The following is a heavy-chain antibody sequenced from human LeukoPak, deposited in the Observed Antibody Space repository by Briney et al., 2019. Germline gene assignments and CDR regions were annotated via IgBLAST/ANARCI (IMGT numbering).Heavy chain of an antibody. CDR1: GFTFSSYT. V-gene: IGHV3-21*01. CDR2: ISSSSSYI. CDR3: ASAWGGYCSSTSCYPFDY. D-gene: IGHD2-2*01. Sequence: GGSLRLSCAASGFTFSSYTMNWVRQAPGKGLEWVSSISSSSSYIYYADSVKGRFTISRDNAKNSLYLQMNSLRAEDTAVYYCASAWGGYCSSTSCYPFDYWGQGNLVTVSS. J-gene: IGHJ4*02.